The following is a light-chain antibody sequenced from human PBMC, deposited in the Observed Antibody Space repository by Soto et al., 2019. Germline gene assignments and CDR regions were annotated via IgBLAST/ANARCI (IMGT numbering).Light chain of an antibody. CDR2: LEGSGSY. CDR3: DTWDSNTRWV. Sequence: QPVLTQSSSASASLGSSVKLTCTLSSGHSSYIIAWHQQQPGKAPRYLMKLEGSGSYNKGSGVPDRFSGSSSGADRYLTISDLQFEDEADYYCDTWDSNTRWVFGGGTKVTVL. J-gene: IGLJ3*02. CDR1: SGHSSYI. V-gene: IGLV4-60*02.